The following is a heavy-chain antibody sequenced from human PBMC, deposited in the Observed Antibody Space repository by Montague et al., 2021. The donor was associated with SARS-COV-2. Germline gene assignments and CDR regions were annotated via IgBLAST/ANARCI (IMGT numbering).Heavy chain of an antibody. Sequence: IYHSGSPYYNPSLKSRVTISVDTSKNQFSLKLSSVTAADTAVYYCAVNSNYYYCYGMDVWGQGTTVTVSS. V-gene: IGHV4-38-2*01. D-gene: IGHD4-11*01. CDR3: AVNSNYYYCYGMDV. CDR2: IYHSGSP. J-gene: IGHJ6*02.